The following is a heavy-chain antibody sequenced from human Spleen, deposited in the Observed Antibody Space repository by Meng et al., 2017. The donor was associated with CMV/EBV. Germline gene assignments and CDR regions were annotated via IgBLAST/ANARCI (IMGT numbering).Heavy chain of an antibody. Sequence: GESLKISCAASGFTFSDDWMNWVRQAPGKGLEWVASINRDGTKKFYVDSVKGRFTLSRDNAKNSLFLQMSPLRVEDTAVYYCASQTTDCSSGGCYTEPLYYYYFYGMDVWGQGTTVTVSS. V-gene: IGHV3-7*01. CDR3: ASQTTDCSSGGCYTEPLYYYYFYGMDV. CDR2: INRDGTKK. J-gene: IGHJ6*02. D-gene: IGHD2-2*02. CDR1: GFTFSDDW.